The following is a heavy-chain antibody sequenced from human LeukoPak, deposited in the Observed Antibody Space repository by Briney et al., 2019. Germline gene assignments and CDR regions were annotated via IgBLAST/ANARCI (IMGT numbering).Heavy chain of an antibody. Sequence: ASLKVSCMASGYTFTDYYLHWVRQAPGQGLEWIGSINLNSGGTTHPQRFQGRVTITRDTTISTAYMELSRLRSDDTAVYYCAREGGYGGSYYNGYWGREPSSP. CDR3: AREGGYGGSYYNGY. J-gene: IGHJ4*02. CDR2: INLNSGGT. V-gene: IGHV1-2*02. CDR1: GYTFTDYY. D-gene: IGHD1-26*01.